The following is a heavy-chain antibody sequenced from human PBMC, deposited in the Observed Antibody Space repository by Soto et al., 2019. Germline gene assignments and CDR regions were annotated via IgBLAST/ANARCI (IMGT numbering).Heavy chain of an antibody. CDR3: AKADSNYAGRFSYYYLDV. J-gene: IGHJ6*03. CDR2: ISGYNGNT. V-gene: IGHV1-18*01. D-gene: IGHD4-4*01. Sequence: ASVKVSCKASGYTFRSYGISWVRQAPGQGLEWMGWISGYNGNTHYSQKFQGKVTMTTDTSTSTAYMELRNLRSDDTAVYYCAKADSNYAGRFSYYYLDVWGRGTMVTVSS. CDR1: GYTFRSYG.